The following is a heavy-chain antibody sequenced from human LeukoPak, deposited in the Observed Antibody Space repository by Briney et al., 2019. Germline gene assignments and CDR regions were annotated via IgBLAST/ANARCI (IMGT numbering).Heavy chain of an antibody. D-gene: IGHD6-13*01. V-gene: IGHV4-59*08. Sequence: SETLSLTCTDSGGSLCITSRCWLAQPPGKGLEWIGYIYYSGSTNYNPSLKSRVTISVDTSKNQDSLKLSSVTAADTAVYYCAILHESIWYRVIAYWRRGTLVTVSS. CDR1: GGSLCITS. CDR2: IYYSGST. J-gene: IGHJ4*02. CDR3: AILHESIWYRVIAY.